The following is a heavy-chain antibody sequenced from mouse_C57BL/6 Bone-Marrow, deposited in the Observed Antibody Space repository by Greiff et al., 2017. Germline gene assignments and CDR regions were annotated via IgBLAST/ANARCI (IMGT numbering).Heavy chain of an antibody. J-gene: IGHJ2*01. CDR2: INYDGSST. D-gene: IGHD1-1*02. CDR1: GFTFSDYY. V-gene: IGHV5-16*01. Sequence: EVNVVESEGGLVQPGSSMKLSCTASGFTFSDYYMAWVRQVPEKGLEWVANINYDGSSTYYLDSLKSRFSISRDNAKNILYLQMSSLKSEDTATYYCARYYYSHFDYWGQGTTLTVSS. CDR3: ARYYYSHFDY.